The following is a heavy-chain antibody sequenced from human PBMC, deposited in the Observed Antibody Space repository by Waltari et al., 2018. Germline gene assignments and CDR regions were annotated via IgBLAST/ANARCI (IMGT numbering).Heavy chain of an antibody. CDR2: MSFDGSHK. Sequence: QVQVVESGGGVVQPGRSLRLSCAASGFTFRNFAMHWVRQAPGRGLEWVAVMSFDGSHKYYVDSVKGRFTISRDNSKNTLYLQMNSLRTEDTAMYYCVRDHGGSTGFPYWGQGTLVTVSS. D-gene: IGHD2-8*02. V-gene: IGHV3-30*04. CDR1: GFTFRNFA. J-gene: IGHJ4*02. CDR3: VRDHGGSTGFPY.